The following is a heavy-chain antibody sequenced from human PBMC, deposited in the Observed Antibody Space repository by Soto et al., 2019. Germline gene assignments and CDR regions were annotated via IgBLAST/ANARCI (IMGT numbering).Heavy chain of an antibody. CDR3: AKVGGVFSHINY. CDR2: ISGGGGST. J-gene: IGHJ4*02. CDR1: GFTFSSYA. D-gene: IGHD1-26*01. V-gene: IGHV3-23*01. Sequence: VGSLRLSCAASGFTFSSYAMSWVRQAPGKGLEWVSFISGGGGSTYYADSVKGRFTISRDNSKNTMYLQMNSLRDEDTAVYYCAKVGGVFSHINYWGQGTQVTVSS.